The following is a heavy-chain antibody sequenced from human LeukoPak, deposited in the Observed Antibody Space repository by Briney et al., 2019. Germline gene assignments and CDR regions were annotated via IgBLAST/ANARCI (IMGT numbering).Heavy chain of an antibody. D-gene: IGHD4-17*01. Sequence: ASVTVSCKASGYTFSIYGISWVRQAPRQGLEWMVWMSAYNCNTNYAQKLLGRVTMTTDTSTSTAYMELRSLRSDDTAVYYCARGRPDCGDSDGYYYYYYMDVWGKGTTVTVSS. CDR3: ARGRPDCGDSDGYYYYYYMDV. CDR2: MSAYNCNT. J-gene: IGHJ6*03. V-gene: IGHV1-18*04. CDR1: GYTFSIYG.